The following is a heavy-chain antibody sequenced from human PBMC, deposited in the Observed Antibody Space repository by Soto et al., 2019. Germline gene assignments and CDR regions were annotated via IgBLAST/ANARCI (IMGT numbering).Heavy chain of an antibody. D-gene: IGHD2-15*01. CDR2: ISSSSTI. CDR3: ARDMGSRFYYDGMDV. CDR1: GFTFSSYS. J-gene: IGHJ6*02. Sequence: VQLVESGGGLVQPGGSLRLSCAASGFTFSSYSMNWVRQAPGKGLEWVSYISSSSTIYYADSVKGQFTITRDNAKNSLYLQMNSLRDEDTAVYYCARDMGSRFYYDGMDVWGQGTTVTVSS. V-gene: IGHV3-48*02.